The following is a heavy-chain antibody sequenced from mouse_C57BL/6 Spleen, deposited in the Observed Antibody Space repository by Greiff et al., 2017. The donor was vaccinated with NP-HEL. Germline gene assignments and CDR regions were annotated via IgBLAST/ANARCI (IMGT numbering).Heavy chain of an antibody. Sequence: QVHVKQPGAELVKPGASVKLSCKASGYTFTSYWMQWVKQRPGQGLEWIGEIDPSDSYTNYNQKFKGKATLTVDTSSSTAYMQLSSLTSEDSAVYYCARDGSSYVGYFDVWGTGTTVTVSS. J-gene: IGHJ1*03. CDR2: IDPSDSYT. CDR3: ARDGSSYVGYFDV. CDR1: GYTFTSYW. V-gene: IGHV1-50*01. D-gene: IGHD1-1*01.